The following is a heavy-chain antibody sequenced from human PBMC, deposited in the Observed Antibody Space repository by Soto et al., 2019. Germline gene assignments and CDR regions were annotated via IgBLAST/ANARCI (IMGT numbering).Heavy chain of an antibody. CDR1: GFTFSSYG. V-gene: IGHV3-30*03. D-gene: IGHD6-13*01. CDR3: AQVRRSWYLPDFDY. J-gene: IGHJ4*02. Sequence: QVQLVESGGGVVQPGRSLRLSCAASGFTFSSYGMHWVRQAPGKGLEWVAVISYDGSNKYYADSVKGRFTISRDNSKNTLYLQLTSLRAEVTAVYYCAQVRRSWYLPDFDYWGQGTLVTVSS. CDR2: ISYDGSNK.